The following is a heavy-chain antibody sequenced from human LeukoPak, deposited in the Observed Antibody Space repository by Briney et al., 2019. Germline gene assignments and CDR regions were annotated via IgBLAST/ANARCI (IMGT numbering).Heavy chain of an antibody. CDR2: IYYSGST. Sequence: SETLSLTCTVSGGSISSGGYYWSWIRQHPGKGLEWIGYIYYSGSTYYNPSLKSRVTISVDTSKNQFSLKLSSVTAADTAVYYCARLNWAYYFDYWGQGTLVTVSS. V-gene: IGHV4-31*03. CDR1: GGSISSGGYY. J-gene: IGHJ4*02. D-gene: IGHD3-16*01. CDR3: ARLNWAYYFDY.